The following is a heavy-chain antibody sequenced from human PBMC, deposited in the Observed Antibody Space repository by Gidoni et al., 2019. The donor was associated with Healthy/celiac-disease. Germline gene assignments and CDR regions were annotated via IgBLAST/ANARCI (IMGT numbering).Heavy chain of an antibody. Sequence: QVQLVQSGAEVKTPGSSVPVSCKASGATFSSYAISWVRQAPGQAFDWMGRIIPSLGIANYERKCQGRVTITADKSTRTGYMELSSRRSEDMAVYDCAYVEMATMPNSKFRADYFDYWGQGTLVTVSS. J-gene: IGHJ4*02. CDR2: IIPSLGIA. V-gene: IGHV1-69*04. D-gene: IGHD5-12*01. CDR1: GATFSSYA. CDR3: AYVEMATMPNSKFRADYFDY.